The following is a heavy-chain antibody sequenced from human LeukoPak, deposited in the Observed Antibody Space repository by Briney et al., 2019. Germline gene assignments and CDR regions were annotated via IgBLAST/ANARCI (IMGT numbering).Heavy chain of an antibody. Sequence: GASVKVSCKVSGYTLTELSIHWVRQAPGKGLEWMGGVDHEDGETIYAQKFQGRVTMTRDMSTSTVYMELSSLRSEDTAVYYCARALPHRRLMDTTMEQHWFDPWGQGTLVTVSS. D-gene: IGHD5-18*01. CDR2: VDHEDGET. V-gene: IGHV1-24*01. CDR1: GYTLTELS. CDR3: ARALPHRRLMDTTMEQHWFDP. J-gene: IGHJ5*02.